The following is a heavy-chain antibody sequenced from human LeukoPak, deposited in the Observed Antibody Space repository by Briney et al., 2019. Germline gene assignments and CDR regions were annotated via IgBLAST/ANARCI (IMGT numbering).Heavy chain of an antibody. CDR3: ARRIFGIRFDY. V-gene: IGHV4-34*01. Sequence: PSETLSLTCAVYGGSFSGYYWSWIRQPPGKGLEWIGEINHSGSTNYNPSLKSRVTISVDTSKNQFSLKLSSVTAADTAVYYCARRIFGIRFDYWGQGTLVTVSS. J-gene: IGHJ4*02. D-gene: IGHD2-15*01. CDR1: GGSFSGYY. CDR2: INHSGST.